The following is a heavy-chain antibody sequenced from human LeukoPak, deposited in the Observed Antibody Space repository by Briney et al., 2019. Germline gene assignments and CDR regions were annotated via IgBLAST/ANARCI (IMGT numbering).Heavy chain of an antibody. CDR2: MYYSGRT. CDR3: ARGLGGTFDGNYFDY. CDR1: GGSISSSSYY. Sequence: SETLSLTCTVSGGSISSSSYYWGWIRQTPGKGLEWIGSMYYSGRTDYNPSLKSRVTISVDTSKNQFSLKLSSLTAADTAVYYCARGLGGTFDGNYFDYWGQGMLVTVSS. V-gene: IGHV4-39*07. J-gene: IGHJ4*02. D-gene: IGHD3-3*01.